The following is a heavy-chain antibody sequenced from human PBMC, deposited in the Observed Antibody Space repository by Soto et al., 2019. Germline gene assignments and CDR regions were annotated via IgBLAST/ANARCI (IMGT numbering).Heavy chain of an antibody. Sequence: GGSLRLSCASSGFTFSSYAMSLVRQAPGKGLEWVSTISGSGGSTYYADSVKGRFTISRDNSKNTLYLQMNSLRAEDTAVYYCAKRSKYSSSLRPYYFDYWGQGTLVTVSS. J-gene: IGHJ4*02. D-gene: IGHD6-6*01. V-gene: IGHV3-23*01. CDR2: ISGSGGST. CDR1: GFTFSSYA. CDR3: AKRSKYSSSLRPYYFDY.